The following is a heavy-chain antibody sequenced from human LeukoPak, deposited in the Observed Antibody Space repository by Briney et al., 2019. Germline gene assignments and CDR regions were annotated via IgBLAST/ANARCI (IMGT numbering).Heavy chain of an antibody. D-gene: IGHD5-12*01. V-gene: IGHV3-7*01. Sequence: GGSLRLSCAASGIAFSSYWMSWVRQAPGGGLEWVANMKQDGSEKYYVDSVKDRFTISRDNAKNSLYLQMNSLRAEDTAVYYCARDLGHSGYDLYDYWGQGTLVTVSS. CDR1: GIAFSSYW. CDR3: ARDLGHSGYDLYDY. CDR2: MKQDGSEK. J-gene: IGHJ4*02.